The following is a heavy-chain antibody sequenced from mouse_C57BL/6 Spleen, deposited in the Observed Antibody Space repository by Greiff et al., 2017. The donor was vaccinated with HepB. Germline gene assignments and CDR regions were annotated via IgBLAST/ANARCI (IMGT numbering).Heavy chain of an antibody. CDR1: GFTFSDYG. CDR3: AREDDGYLYYFDY. V-gene: IGHV5-17*01. Sequence: DVKLVESGGGLVKPGGSLKLSCAASGFTFSDYGMHWVRQAPEKGLEWVAYISSGSSTIYYADTVKGRFTISRDNAKNTLFLQMTSLRSEDTAMYYCAREDDGYLYYFDYWGQGTTLTVSS. J-gene: IGHJ2*01. D-gene: IGHD2-3*01. CDR2: ISSGSSTI.